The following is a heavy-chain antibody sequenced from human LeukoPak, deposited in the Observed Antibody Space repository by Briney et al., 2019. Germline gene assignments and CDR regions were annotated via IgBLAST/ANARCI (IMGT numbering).Heavy chain of an antibody. Sequence: SETLSLTCAVSGYSLSSGYYWGWIRQPPGKGLEWTERIYHSGSTYYNPSPKSRVTISVDTSKNQFSLKLSSVTAADTAVYYCAREWTTVTSFDYWGQGTLVTVSS. CDR2: IYHSGST. CDR3: AREWTTVTSFDY. V-gene: IGHV4-38-2*02. D-gene: IGHD4-17*01. CDR1: GYSLSSGYY. J-gene: IGHJ4*02.